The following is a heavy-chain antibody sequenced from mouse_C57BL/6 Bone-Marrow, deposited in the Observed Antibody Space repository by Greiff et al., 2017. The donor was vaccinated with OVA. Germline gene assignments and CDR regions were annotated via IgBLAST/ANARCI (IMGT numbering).Heavy chain of an antibody. CDR2: IYPGSGST. CDR1: GYTFTSYW. CDR3: ARDLLWHYWYFDV. Sequence: QVQLKQPGAELAKPGASVKMSCKASGYTFTSYWITWVKQRPGQGLEWIGDIYPGSGSTNYNEKFKSKATLTVDTSSSTAYMQLSSLTSEDSAVYYCARDLLWHYWYFDVWGTGTTVTVSS. V-gene: IGHV1-55*01. J-gene: IGHJ1*03. D-gene: IGHD2-1*01.